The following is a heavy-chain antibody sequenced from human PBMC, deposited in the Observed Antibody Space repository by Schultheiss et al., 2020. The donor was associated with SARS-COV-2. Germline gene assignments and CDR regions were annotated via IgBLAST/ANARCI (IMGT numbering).Heavy chain of an antibody. V-gene: IGHV3-9*01. CDR1: GFTFDDYA. Sequence: GGSLRLSCAASGFTFDDYAMHWVRQAPGKGLEWVSGISWNSGSIGYVDSVKGRFTISRDNSKNTLYLQMNSLRAEDTAVYYCAREEGGTGFDYWGQGTLVTVSS. CDR3: AREEGGTGFDY. J-gene: IGHJ4*02. D-gene: IGHD1-26*01. CDR2: ISWNSGSI.